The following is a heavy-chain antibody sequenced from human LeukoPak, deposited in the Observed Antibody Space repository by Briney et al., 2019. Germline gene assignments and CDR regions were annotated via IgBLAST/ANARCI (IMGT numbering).Heavy chain of an antibody. CDR3: AREGGYCSSTSCYTKSITIFGVVFGMDV. CDR1: GDSVSSNSAA. V-gene: IGHV6-1*01. CDR2: TCYRSKWYN. J-gene: IGHJ6*02. Sequence: SQTLSLTCAISGDSVSSNSAAWNWIRQSPSRGLEWLGRTCYRSKWYNDYAVSVKSRITINPDTSKNQFSLQLNSVTPEDTAVYYCAREGGYCSSTSCYTKSITIFGVVFGMDVWGQGTTVTVS. D-gene: IGHD2-2*02.